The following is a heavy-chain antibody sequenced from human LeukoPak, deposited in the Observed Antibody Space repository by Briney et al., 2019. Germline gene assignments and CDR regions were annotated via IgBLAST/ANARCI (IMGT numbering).Heavy chain of an antibody. CDR3: ARNPYTSSNFDF. V-gene: IGHV4-4*07. D-gene: IGHD6-6*01. CDR1: GASISTYY. Sequence: SETLSLTCTVSGASISTYYWSWIRQPAGRGLEWIGRIYASGSTNYNPSLKSRVTMSVDTSKTQFSLRLSSVTAADTAVYYCARNPYTSSNFDFWGQGTLVTVSS. J-gene: IGHJ4*02. CDR2: IYASGST.